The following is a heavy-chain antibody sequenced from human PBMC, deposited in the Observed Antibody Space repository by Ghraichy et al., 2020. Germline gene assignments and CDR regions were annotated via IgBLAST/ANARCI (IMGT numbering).Heavy chain of an antibody. CDR1: AYSFTNSW. CDR3: ARLASNLVDS. J-gene: IGHJ5*01. CDR2: IYPADSDT. Sequence: GESLNISCKGSAYSFTNSWIGWVRQMPGKGLEWMGIIYPADSDTRYSPSFQGQVTISADKSISTAYLQWSRLKASDSAMYYCARLASNLVDSWGQGTLVTVSS. V-gene: IGHV5-51*01.